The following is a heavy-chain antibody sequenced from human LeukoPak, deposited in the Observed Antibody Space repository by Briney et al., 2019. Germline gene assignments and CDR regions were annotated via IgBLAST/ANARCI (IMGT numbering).Heavy chain of an antibody. Sequence: PGGSLRLSCAASGFTVSSNYMSWVRQAPGKGLEWVSVIYSGGSTYYADSVKGRFTISRDNSKNTLYLQMNSLRAEDTAVYYCARVPTPVTPFDYWGQGTLVTVSS. CDR3: ARVPTPVTPFDY. CDR1: GFTVSSNY. V-gene: IGHV3-66*01. D-gene: IGHD4-17*01. CDR2: IYSGGST. J-gene: IGHJ4*02.